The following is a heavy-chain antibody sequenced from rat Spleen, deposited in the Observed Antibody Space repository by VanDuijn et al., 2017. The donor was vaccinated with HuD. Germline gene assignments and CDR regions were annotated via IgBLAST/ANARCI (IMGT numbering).Heavy chain of an antibody. CDR3: ARGNSGCWYFDF. V-gene: IGHV3-1*01. CDR1: GYSITSNF. Sequence: EVQLQESGPGLVKPSQSLSLTCSVTGYSITSNFWGWIRKFPGNKMEWMGYISYSGNTSYNPSLKSRISITRDTSKNQFFLQLNSVNTEDTATYCCARGNSGCWYFDFGGPGTMVTVSS. D-gene: IGHD1-4*01. CDR2: ISYSGNT. J-gene: IGHJ1*01.